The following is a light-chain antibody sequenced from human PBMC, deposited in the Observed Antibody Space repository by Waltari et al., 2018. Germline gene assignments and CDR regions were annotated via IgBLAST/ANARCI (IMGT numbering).Light chain of an antibody. CDR3: QTWDSSTGV. CDR2: KDN. Sequence: SYELTKPPSVSVSPGQTASITCSGDKLGNRYASWYQQKPGQSPLLVIYKDNKRPSGIPERFSGSNSGNTATLTISGTQAVDEADYFCQTWDSSTGVFGTGTQVTVL. V-gene: IGLV3-1*01. J-gene: IGLJ1*01. CDR1: KLGNRY.